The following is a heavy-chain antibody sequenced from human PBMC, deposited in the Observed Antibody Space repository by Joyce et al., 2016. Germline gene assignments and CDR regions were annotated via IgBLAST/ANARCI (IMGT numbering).Heavy chain of an antibody. V-gene: IGHV3-30-3*01. CDR3: ARDRPPVTRAFQFDS. J-gene: IGHJ4*02. D-gene: IGHD4-17*01. CDR2: IAYDESSK. CDR1: GFTFSTYA. Sequence: QVQLVESGGGVVQPGRSLRLSCAASGFTFSTYAMHWVRQAPGKGLEGVAVIAYDESSKYYVDSVKGRFTISRDNSKNMLYLQMNSLRVEDTAVYYCARDRPPVTRAFQFDSWGQGTLVTVSS.